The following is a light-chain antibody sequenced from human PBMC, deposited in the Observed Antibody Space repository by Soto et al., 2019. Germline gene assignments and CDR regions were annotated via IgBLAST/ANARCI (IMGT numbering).Light chain of an antibody. CDR1: QSISRY. Sequence: QMTQSPSSLSASVGDRVTITFRASQSISRYLNWYQQKPGRAPELLIYGASSLQSGVPSRFSGSGSGTDFTLTITSLQPEDFATYHCQHTHSIPWTFGQGTKVHIK. V-gene: IGKV1-39*01. CDR3: QHTHSIPWT. J-gene: IGKJ1*01. CDR2: GAS.